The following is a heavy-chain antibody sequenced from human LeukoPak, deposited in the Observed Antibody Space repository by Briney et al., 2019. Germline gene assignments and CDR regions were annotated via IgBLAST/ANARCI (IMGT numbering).Heavy chain of an antibody. CDR1: GYTFTGYY. CDR3: ARGKSSMRATGTRGMWWFDP. D-gene: IGHD1-7*01. V-gene: IGHV1-2*02. J-gene: IGHJ5*02. CDR2: INPNSGGT. Sequence: ASVKVSCKASGYTFTGYYMHWVRQAPGQGLEWRGWINPNSGGTNYAQKFQGRVTMTRDTSISTAYMELSRLRSDDTAVYYCARGKSSMRATGTRGMWWFDPWGQGTLVTVSS.